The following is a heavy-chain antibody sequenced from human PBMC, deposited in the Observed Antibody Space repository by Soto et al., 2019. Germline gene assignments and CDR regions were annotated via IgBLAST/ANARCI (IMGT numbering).Heavy chain of an antibody. CDR2: IYHSGST. CDR1: GGSISSSNW. V-gene: IGHV4-4*02. CDR3: ARVGVAGSLEYFDY. D-gene: IGHD6-19*01. Sequence: SETLSLTCAVSGGSISSSNWWSWVRQPPGKGLEWIGEIYHSGSTNYNPSLKSRVTISVDKSKNQFSLKLSSVTAADTAVYYCARVGVAGSLEYFDYWGQGSLVTVSS. J-gene: IGHJ4*02.